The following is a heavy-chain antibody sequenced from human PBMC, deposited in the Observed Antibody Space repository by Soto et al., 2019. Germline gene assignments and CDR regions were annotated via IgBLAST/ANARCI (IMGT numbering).Heavy chain of an antibody. CDR2: IYPGDSDT. J-gene: IGHJ6*02. CDR3: ARIYFELSDGMDV. V-gene: IGHV5-51*01. Sequence: GESLKISCKGSGYSLTSYWIGWVRQMPGKGLEWMGIIYPGDSDTRYSPSFQGQVTISADKSISTAYLQWSSLKASDTAMYYCARIYFELSDGMDVWGQGTTVTVSS. CDR1: GYSLTSYW. D-gene: IGHD1-7*01.